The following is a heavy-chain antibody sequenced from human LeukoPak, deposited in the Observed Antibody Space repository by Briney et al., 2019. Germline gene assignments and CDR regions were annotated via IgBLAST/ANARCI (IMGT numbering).Heavy chain of an antibody. J-gene: IGHJ6*02. V-gene: IGHV3-30-3*01. CDR3: AREIFYGLDI. Sequence: GGSLRLSCAASGFTFRSYAMHWVRQAPGKGLEWVADTSYDGSNKYYADSVKGRFTLSRDNSKNTLYLQMNSLRTEDTAVYYCAREIFYGLDIWGQGTTVTVSS. CDR1: GFTFRSYA. CDR2: TSYDGSNK. D-gene: IGHD3-9*01.